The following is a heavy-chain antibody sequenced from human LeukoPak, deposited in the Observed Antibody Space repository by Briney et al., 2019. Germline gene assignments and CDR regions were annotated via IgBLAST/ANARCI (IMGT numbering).Heavy chain of an antibody. V-gene: IGHV3-53*01. J-gene: IGHJ4*02. CDR2: IYSDGST. Sequence: GGSLRLSCAASGFSVRSNYITWVRQAPGKGLEWVSVIYSDGSTKYADSVKARFTISRDNSKNTVYLQMNRLRVEDTALYYCARATLDNWGQGTLVTVSS. CDR1: GFSVRSNY. CDR3: ARATLDN.